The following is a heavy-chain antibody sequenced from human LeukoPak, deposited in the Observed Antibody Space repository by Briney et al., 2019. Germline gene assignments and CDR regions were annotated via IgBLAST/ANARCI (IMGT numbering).Heavy chain of an antibody. Sequence: GGSLRLSCAASGFTFSSYSMNWVRQAPGKGLEWVSVIYSGGSTYYTDSVKGRFTISRDNSKNTLYLQMNSLRAEDTAVYYCARGPQGKSGSPPYYFDYWGQGTLVTVSS. D-gene: IGHD1-26*01. V-gene: IGHV3-66*01. CDR2: IYSGGST. CDR3: ARGPQGKSGSPPYYFDY. J-gene: IGHJ4*02. CDR1: GFTFSSYS.